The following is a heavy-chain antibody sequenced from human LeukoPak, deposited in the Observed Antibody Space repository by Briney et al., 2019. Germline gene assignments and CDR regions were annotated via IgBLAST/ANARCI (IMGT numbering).Heavy chain of an antibody. J-gene: IGHJ4*02. D-gene: IGHD5-12*01. V-gene: IGHV4-59*01. Sequence: WETLSLTCTLSGGSISNYYWSWIRQPPRKGLEWIGDIYHCGSHNYYPCVKSRVTISVDTSNNQFSLKLSSVTAADAAVYYCARGGGYASPIGYWGQGALVTVSS. CDR3: ARGGGYASPIGY. CDR2: IYHCGSH. CDR1: GGSISNYY.